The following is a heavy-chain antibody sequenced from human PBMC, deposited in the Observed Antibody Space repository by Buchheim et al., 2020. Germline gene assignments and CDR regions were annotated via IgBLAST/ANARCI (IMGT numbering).Heavy chain of an antibody. D-gene: IGHD3-16*01. CDR3: ASLRSPVSLNYFYGMDV. J-gene: IGHJ6*02. CDR1: GFTVTSNY. CDR2: LYSGGDR. V-gene: IGHV3-66*02. Sequence: VESGGGLVQPGGSLRLSCVISGFTVTSNYMAWVRQSSGKGLDWVSVLYSGGDRYYADSVKGRFTISRDDSKNTLFLQMNRLSPDDTAVYYCASLRSPVSLNYFYGMDVWGQGTT.